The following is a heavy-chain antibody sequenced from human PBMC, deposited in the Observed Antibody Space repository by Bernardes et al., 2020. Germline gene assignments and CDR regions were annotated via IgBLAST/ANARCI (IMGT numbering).Heavy chain of an antibody. V-gene: IGHV4-34*01. J-gene: IGHJ5*02. CDR1: GGSFRGYY. CDR2: INHSGST. CDR3: ARAKTGTPGSGHNWFDP. D-gene: IGHD1-1*01. Sequence: SETLSLTCAVYGGSFRGYYWRWICQPPGKGLEWIGEINHSGSTNYNPSLKSRVTISVDTSKNQFSLKLSSVTAAETAVYYCARAKTGTPGSGHNWFDPWGQRTMITCYS.